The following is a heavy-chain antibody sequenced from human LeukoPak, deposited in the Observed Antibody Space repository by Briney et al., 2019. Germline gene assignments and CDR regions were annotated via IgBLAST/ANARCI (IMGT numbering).Heavy chain of an antibody. CDR2: YSGST. D-gene: IGHD2-2*01. J-gene: IGHJ5*02. Sequence: YSGSTYYNPSLKSRVTISVDTSKNQFSLKLSSVTAADTAVYYCARDIVVVPAAISVGGFDPWGQGTLVTVSS. CDR3: ARDIVVVPAAISVGGFDP. V-gene: IGHV4-30-4*01.